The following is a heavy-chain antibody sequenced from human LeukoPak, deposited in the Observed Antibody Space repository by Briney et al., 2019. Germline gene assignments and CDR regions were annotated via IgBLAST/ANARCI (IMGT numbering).Heavy chain of an antibody. CDR1: GFTLWIHL. Sequence: GGSLTHPCSPSGFTLWIHLMLCLRQAPGKGLEWVAVISYDGSNKYYADSVKGRFTISRDNSKNTLYLQMNSLRAEDTAVYYCAVGVPCRGGSCYWDLFVLWGQGTLVTVSS. CDR3: AVGVPCRGGSCYWDLFVL. V-gene: IGHV3-30*03. J-gene: IGHJ5*02. D-gene: IGHD2-15*01. CDR2: ISYDGSNK.